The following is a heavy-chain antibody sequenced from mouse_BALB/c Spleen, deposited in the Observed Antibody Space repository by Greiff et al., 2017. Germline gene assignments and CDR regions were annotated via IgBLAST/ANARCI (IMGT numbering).Heavy chain of an antibody. D-gene: IGHD4-1*01. V-gene: IGHV2-9-2*01. CDR1: GFSLTSYD. CDR2: IWTGGGT. Sequence: VKVVESGPGLVAPSQSLSITCTVSGFSLTSYDISWIRQPPGKGLEWLGVIWTGGGTNYNSAFMSRLSISKYNSKSQVFLKMNSLQTDDTAIYYCVRSNWDEDAMDYWGQGTSVTVSS. CDR3: VRSNWDEDAMDY. J-gene: IGHJ4*01.